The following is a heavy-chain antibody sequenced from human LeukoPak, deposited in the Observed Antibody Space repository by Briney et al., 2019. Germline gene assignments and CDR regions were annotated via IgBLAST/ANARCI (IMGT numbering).Heavy chain of an antibody. Sequence: SETLSLTCTVSGVSISSGGYDWSWLRQHPGKGLEWIGYIYYSGSTYYNPSLNSRVTISVDTSKNQFSLKLSSVTAADTAVYYCARDSSGYSDWGQGTLVTVSS. J-gene: IGHJ4*02. V-gene: IGHV4-31*03. CDR2: IYYSGST. CDR1: GVSISSGGYD. CDR3: ARDSSGYSD. D-gene: IGHD3-22*01.